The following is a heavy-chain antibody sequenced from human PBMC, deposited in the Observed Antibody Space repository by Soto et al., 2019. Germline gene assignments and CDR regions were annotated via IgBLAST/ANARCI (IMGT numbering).Heavy chain of an antibody. CDR3: AREVEGSYSPADF. CDR2: VSSYNGNT. J-gene: IGHJ4*02. CDR1: GYTFTDHG. V-gene: IGHV1-18*01. D-gene: IGHD3-10*01. Sequence: QVQLVQSGPEVKKPGASVTVSCKTSGYTFTDHGIDWVRQAPGQVLEWVGWVSSYNGNTNYAYNLKDRVIMTTDASTSTAYMELRGLRSDDTAVYYCAREVEGSYSPADFWGQGTPVTVSS.